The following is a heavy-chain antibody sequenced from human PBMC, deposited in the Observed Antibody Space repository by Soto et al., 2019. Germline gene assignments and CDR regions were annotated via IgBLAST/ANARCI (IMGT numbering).Heavy chain of an antibody. CDR1: GFTFSDYY. D-gene: IGHD6-19*01. CDR3: ARDGKWAGFDY. J-gene: IGHJ4*02. CDR2: ISSSSSYT. V-gene: IGHV3-11*05. Sequence: QVQLVESGGGLVKPGGSLRLSCAASGFTFSDYYMSWIRQAPGKGLEWVSYISSSSSYTNYADSVKGRFTISRDNAKNSLYLQMNSPRAEDTALYYCARDGKWAGFDYWGQGTLVTVSS.